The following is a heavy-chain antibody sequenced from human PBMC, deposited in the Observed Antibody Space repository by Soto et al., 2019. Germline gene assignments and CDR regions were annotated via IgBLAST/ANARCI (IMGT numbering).Heavy chain of an antibody. CDR2: IYYSGST. CDR1: GGSISSGGYY. V-gene: IGHV4-31*03. J-gene: IGHJ6*02. Sequence: ASETLSLTCTVSGGSISSGGYYWSWIRQHPGKGLEWIGYIYYSGSTYYNPSLKSRVTISVDTSKNQFSLKLSSVTAADTAVYYCARRTGRYSYGYYYGMDVWGRGTTVTVSS. D-gene: IGHD5-18*01. CDR3: ARRTGRYSYGYYYGMDV.